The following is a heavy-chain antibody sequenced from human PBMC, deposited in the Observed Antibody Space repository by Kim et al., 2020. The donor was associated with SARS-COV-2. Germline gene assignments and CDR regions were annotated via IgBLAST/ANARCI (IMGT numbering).Heavy chain of an antibody. CDR3: AREDYGDYADY. CDR1: GGTFSSYA. D-gene: IGHD4-17*01. V-gene: IGHV1-69*04. Sequence: SVKVSCKASGGTFSSYAISWVRQAPGQGLEWMGRIIPILGIANYAQKFQGRVTITADKSTSTAYMELSSLRSEDTAVYYCAREDYGDYADYWGQGTLVTVSS. CDR2: IIPILGIA. J-gene: IGHJ4*02.